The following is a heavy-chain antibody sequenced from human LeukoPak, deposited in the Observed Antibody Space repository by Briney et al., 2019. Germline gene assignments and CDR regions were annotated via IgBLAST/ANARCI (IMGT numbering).Heavy chain of an antibody. J-gene: IGHJ3*02. D-gene: IGHD1-26*01. CDR3: AREVGAPASDAFDI. CDR1: GYTFTSYG. Sequence: ASVKVSCKASGYTFTSYGISWVRRAPGQGLEWMGWISAYNGNTNYAQKLQGRVTMTTDTSTSTAYMELRSLRSDDTAVYYCAREVGAPASDAFDIWGQGTMVTVSS. CDR2: ISAYNGNT. V-gene: IGHV1-18*01.